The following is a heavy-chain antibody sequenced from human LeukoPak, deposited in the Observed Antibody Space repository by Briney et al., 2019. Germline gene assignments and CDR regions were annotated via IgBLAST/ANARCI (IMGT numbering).Heavy chain of an antibody. Sequence: PGGSLRLSCAASGFTFSNYGMHWVRQAPGEGLEWVAVISHDGSSKYYPESVKGRFTISRDSSKNTLHLQMNSLGAEDTAVYYCARDIELSCWGQGTLVTVSS. D-gene: IGHD1-26*01. CDR1: GFTFSNYG. J-gene: IGHJ4*02. CDR2: ISHDGSSK. CDR3: ARDIELSC. V-gene: IGHV3-30*04.